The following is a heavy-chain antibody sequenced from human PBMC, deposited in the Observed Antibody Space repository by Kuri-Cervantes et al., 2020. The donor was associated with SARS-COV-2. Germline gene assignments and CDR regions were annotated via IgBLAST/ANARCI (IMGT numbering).Heavy chain of an antibody. Sequence: GSLRLSCTVSGGSISSSSYYWGWIRQPPGKGLEWIGSIYYSGSTYYNPSLKSRVTISVDTSKNQFSLNLSSVTAADTAVYYCAGGEYQLLYAYSYGSIDYWGQGTLVTVSS. J-gene: IGHJ4*02. CDR2: IYYSGST. CDR3: AGGEYQLLYAYSYGSIDY. D-gene: IGHD2-2*02. CDR1: GGSISSSSYY. V-gene: IGHV4-39*01.